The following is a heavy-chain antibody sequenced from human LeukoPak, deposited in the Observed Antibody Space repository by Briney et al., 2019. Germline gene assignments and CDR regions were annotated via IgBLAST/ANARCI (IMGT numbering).Heavy chain of an antibody. V-gene: IGHV4-31*03. CDR2: IYYSGST. D-gene: IGHD3-22*01. CDR3: ARGAHYYDTSGYLMPLNY. J-gene: IGHJ4*02. Sequence: SQTLSLTCTVSGGSISSGGYYWSWIRQHPGKGLEWIGYIYYSGSTYYNPSLKSRVTISVDTSKNQFSLKLSSVTAADTAAYYCARGAHYYDTSGYLMPLNYWGQGTLVTVSS. CDR1: GGSISSGGYY.